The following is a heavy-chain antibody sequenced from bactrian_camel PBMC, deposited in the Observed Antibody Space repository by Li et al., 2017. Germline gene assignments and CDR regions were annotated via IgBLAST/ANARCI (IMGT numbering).Heavy chain of an antibody. CDR1: GFTFSAYA. Sequence: VQLVESGGGLLQPGGSLRLSCAASGFTFSAYAMRWVRRAPGKGLEWVADIDSGGYTTHYASFVKGRFTISRDDARDTVYLQLNSLYIEDTAMYYCAKSFRAVATYYAMDYRGKGTQVTVS. CDR2: IDSGGYTT. D-gene: IGHD7*01. V-gene: IGHV3S40*01. J-gene: IGHJ7*01.